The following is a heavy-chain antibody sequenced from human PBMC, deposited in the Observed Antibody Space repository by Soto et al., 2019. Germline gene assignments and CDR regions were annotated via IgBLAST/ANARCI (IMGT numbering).Heavy chain of an antibody. V-gene: IGHV1-2*02. CDR3: ARGTYCGSNCFFAREY. Sequence: GASVKVSCKASGYTFTGYYMHWLRQAPGQGLEWMGWINPNSGGTNYAQKFQGRVTMTRDTSISTAYLDLTSLRFEDTAVYFCARGTYCGSNCFFAREYWGQGTLVTVSS. D-gene: IGHD2-21*01. CDR2: INPNSGGT. J-gene: IGHJ4*02. CDR1: GYTFTGYY.